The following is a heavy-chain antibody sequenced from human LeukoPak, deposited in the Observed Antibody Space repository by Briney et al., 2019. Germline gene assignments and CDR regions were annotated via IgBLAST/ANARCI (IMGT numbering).Heavy chain of an antibody. CDR1: GGSISSGDYY. CDR3: ARDGFSDAFDI. V-gene: IGHV4-30-4*01. J-gene: IGHJ3*02. Sequence: SETLSLTCTVSGGSISSGDYYWRWIRQSPGKGLEWIGYIYYSGSTYYNPSLKSRVTISVDTSKNQFSLKLSSVTAADMAVYYCARDGFSDAFDIWGQGTMVTVSS. CDR2: IYYSGST.